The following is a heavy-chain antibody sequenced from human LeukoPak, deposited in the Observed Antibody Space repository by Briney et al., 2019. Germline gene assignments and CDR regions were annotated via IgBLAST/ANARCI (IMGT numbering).Heavy chain of an antibody. CDR1: GYTLTELS. J-gene: IGHJ4*02. V-gene: IGHV1-24*01. Sequence: ASVKVSCKVSGYTLTELSMHWVRQAPGKGPEWMGGFDPEDGETIYAQKFQGRVTMTEDTSTDTAYMELSSLRSEDTAVYYCATDGGGYCSSTSCYLRWGQGTLVTVSS. D-gene: IGHD2-2*01. CDR2: FDPEDGET. CDR3: ATDGGGYCSSTSCYLR.